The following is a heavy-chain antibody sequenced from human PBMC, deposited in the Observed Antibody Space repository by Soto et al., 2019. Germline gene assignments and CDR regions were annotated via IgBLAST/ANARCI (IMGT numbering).Heavy chain of an antibody. D-gene: IGHD5-12*01. J-gene: IGHJ4*02. CDR2: IIPIFGTT. CDR1: GGTFSSYA. Sequence: SVKVSCKASGGTFSSYALSWVRQAPGQGLEWMGGIIPIFGTTNYSQKFQGRVTITADESTGTAYMELSSLRSEDTAVYYCERRGRPLTRDGYNPFDYWGQGYLVTVS. V-gene: IGHV1-69*13. CDR3: ERRGRPLTRDGYNPFDY.